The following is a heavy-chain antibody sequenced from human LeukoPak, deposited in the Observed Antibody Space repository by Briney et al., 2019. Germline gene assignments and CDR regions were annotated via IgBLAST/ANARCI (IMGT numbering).Heavy chain of an antibody. CDR1: GFTFSSYS. Sequence: PGGSLRLSCAASGFTFSSYSMNWVRQAPGKGLEWVSSISTSTSNIYYADSVKGLFAISRDNAKNSLYLQMSSLRAEDTAVYYCARGERGYSYGLSDYWGQGTLVTVSS. D-gene: IGHD5-18*01. CDR2: ISTSTSNI. CDR3: ARGERGYSYGLSDY. V-gene: IGHV3-21*01. J-gene: IGHJ4*02.